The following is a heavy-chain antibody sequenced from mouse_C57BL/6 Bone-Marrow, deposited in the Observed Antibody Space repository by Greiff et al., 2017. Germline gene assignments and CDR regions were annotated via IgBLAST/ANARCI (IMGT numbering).Heavy chain of an antibody. CDR3: ARKGLLGAMDY. V-gene: IGHV5-9*01. CDR2: ISGGGGNT. J-gene: IGHJ4*01. Sequence: EVQRVESGGGLVKPGGSLKLSCAASGFTFSSYTMSWVRQTPEKRLEWVATISGGGGNTYYPDSVKGRFTISRDNAKKTLYLQMSSLRSEDTALYYCARKGLLGAMDYWGQGTSVTVSS. CDR1: GFTFSSYT. D-gene: IGHD1-1*01.